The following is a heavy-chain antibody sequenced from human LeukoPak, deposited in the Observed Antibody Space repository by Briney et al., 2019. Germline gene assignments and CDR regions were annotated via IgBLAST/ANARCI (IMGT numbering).Heavy chain of an antibody. CDR3: AKGAGTVVTAILDAFDI. J-gene: IGHJ3*02. CDR1: GFTFSSYG. D-gene: IGHD2-21*02. CDR2: IWYDGSNK. Sequence: PGGSLRLSCAASGFTFSSYGMHWVRQAPGKGLEWVAVIWYDGSNKYYADSVKGQFTISRDNSKNTLYLQMNSLRAEDTAVYYCAKGAGTVVTAILDAFDIWGQGTMVTVSS. V-gene: IGHV3-33*06.